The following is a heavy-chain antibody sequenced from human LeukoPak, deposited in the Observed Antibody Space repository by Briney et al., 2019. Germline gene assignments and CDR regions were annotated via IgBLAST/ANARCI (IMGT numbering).Heavy chain of an antibody. CDR1: GFTFSSYW. Sequence: GGSLRLSXAASGFTFSSYWMHWVRQAPGKGLVWVSRINSDGSSTSYADSVKGRFTISRDNAKNTLYLQMNSLRAEDTAVYYCAREDFSNYVPDYWGQGTLVTVSS. D-gene: IGHD4-11*01. CDR2: INSDGSST. CDR3: AREDFSNYVPDY. J-gene: IGHJ4*02. V-gene: IGHV3-74*01.